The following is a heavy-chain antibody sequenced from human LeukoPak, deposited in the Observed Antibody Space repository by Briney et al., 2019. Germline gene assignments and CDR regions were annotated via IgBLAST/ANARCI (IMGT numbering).Heavy chain of an antibody. Sequence: PGGSLRLSCAASGFTFDDYTMHWVRQAPGKGLEWVSLISWDGGSTYYADSVKGRFTISRDNSKNSLYLQMNSLRTEDTALYYCAKDPLPRGYCSSTSCYAGYFDYWGQGTLVTVSS. CDR2: ISWDGGST. V-gene: IGHV3-43*01. D-gene: IGHD2-2*01. J-gene: IGHJ4*02. CDR1: GFTFDDYT. CDR3: AKDPLPRGYCSSTSCYAGYFDY.